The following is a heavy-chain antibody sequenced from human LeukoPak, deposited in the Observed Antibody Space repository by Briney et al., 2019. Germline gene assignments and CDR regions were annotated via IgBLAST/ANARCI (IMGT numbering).Heavy chain of an antibody. V-gene: IGHV7-4-1*02. CDR3: ARVSYDSSGYNDAFDI. Sequence: ASVKVSCKASGYTFTTYAINWVRQAPGQGLEWMGWINTNTGNPTYAQGFTGRFVFSLDTSVSTAYLQISSLKAEDTAVYYCARVSYDSSGYNDAFDIWGQGTMVTVSS. CDR1: GYTFTTYA. CDR2: INTNTGNP. D-gene: IGHD3-22*01. J-gene: IGHJ3*02.